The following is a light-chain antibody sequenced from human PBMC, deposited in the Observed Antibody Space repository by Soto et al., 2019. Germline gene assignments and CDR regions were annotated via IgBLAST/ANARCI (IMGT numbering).Light chain of an antibody. CDR1: QSISSY. Sequence: EIVLTQSPATLSLSPGERATLSCRASQSISSYLAWYQQKPGQAPRLLIYDASNRATGIPARFSGSGSGTDFTLTISSLEPEHFAVYYCQQRSNGITFGQGTRLEIK. CDR2: DAS. CDR3: QQRSNGIT. V-gene: IGKV3-11*01. J-gene: IGKJ5*01.